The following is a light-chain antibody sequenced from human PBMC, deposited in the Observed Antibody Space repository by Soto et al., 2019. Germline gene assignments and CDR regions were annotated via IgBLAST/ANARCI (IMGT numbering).Light chain of an antibody. CDR1: HDISTF. Sequence: DIQLTQSPSLLSASIWDRVAMTWRAGHDISTFLAWYQQKPGKAPKLLIYEASTLQSGVPSRFSGSGSGTEFTLTISGLLPEDFAAYHCQQLYTLPFTFGQGTRLEIK. CDR3: QQLYTLPFT. CDR2: EAS. J-gene: IGKJ5*01. V-gene: IGKV1-9*01.